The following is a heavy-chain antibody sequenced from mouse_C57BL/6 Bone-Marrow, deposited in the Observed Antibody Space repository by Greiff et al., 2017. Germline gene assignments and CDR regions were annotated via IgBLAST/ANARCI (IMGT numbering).Heavy chain of an antibody. CDR1: GYTFTEYT. CDR2: FYPGSGSI. CDR3: ARHEVPPYYYGSSYFDY. Sequence: QVQLQQSGAELVKPGASVKLSCKASGYTFTEYTIHWVKQRSGQGLEWIGWFYPGSGSIKYNEKFKDKATLTADKSSSTVDMELSRLTSEDSAVFFCARHEVPPYYYGSSYFDYWGQGTTLTVSS. J-gene: IGHJ2*01. V-gene: IGHV1-62-2*01. D-gene: IGHD1-1*01.